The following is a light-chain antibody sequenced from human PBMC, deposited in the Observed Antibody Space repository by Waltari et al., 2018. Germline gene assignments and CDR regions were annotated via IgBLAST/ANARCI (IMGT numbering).Light chain of an antibody. Sequence: DIQMTQSPSSLSASVGDRVTITCRASQAISNYLAWDQQKPGKVPKLLIYAASILQSGVPSRFSGTGSGTGFSLTISSLQPEDVATYYCQKYNSAPLTFGGGTKVEIK. CDR2: AAS. J-gene: IGKJ4*01. CDR1: QAISNY. V-gene: IGKV1-27*01. CDR3: QKYNSAPLT.